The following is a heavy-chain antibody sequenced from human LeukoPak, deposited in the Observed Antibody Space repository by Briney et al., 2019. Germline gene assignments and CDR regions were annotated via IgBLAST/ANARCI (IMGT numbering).Heavy chain of an antibody. J-gene: IGHJ4*02. V-gene: IGHV3-66*01. CDR2: IYSGGST. D-gene: IGHD2-21*02. Sequence: GRSLRLSCAASGFTFSSYGMHWVRQAPGKGLEWVSVIYSGGSTYYADSVKGRFTISRDNSKNTLYLQMNSLRAEDTAVYYCARAGGDSPYDYWGQGTLVTVSS. CDR1: GFTFSSYG. CDR3: ARAGGDSPYDY.